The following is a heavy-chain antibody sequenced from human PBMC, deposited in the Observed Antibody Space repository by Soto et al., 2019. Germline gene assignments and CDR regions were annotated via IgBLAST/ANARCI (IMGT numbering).Heavy chain of an antibody. CDR3: ARERKWEPLPY. CDR2: INGNTGHT. Sequence: QVQLVQSGAEVREPGASVKVSCKTSGYTFSRYGITWVRRAPGQGLEWMGWINGNTGHTIYAMNLEDRLTISTDTSTSTAYMELRSLKSHDTAVYYCARERKWEPLPYWGQGTLVAVSS. D-gene: IGHD1-26*01. J-gene: IGHJ4*02. V-gene: IGHV1-18*01. CDR1: GYTFSRYG.